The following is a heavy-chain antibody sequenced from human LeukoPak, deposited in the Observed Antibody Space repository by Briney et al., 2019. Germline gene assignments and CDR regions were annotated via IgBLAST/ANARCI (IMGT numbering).Heavy chain of an antibody. CDR3: ARGSYSQGRGFDP. D-gene: IGHD3-10*01. J-gene: IGHJ5*02. CDR1: GGSISSGSYY. CDR2: IYYSGST. Sequence: SETLSLTCTVSGGSISSGSYYWTWIRQPPGKGLEWIGYIYYSGSTNYNPSLKSRVTISVDTSKNQFSLKLSSVTAADTAVYYCARGSYSQGRGFDPWGQGTLVTVSS. V-gene: IGHV4-61*01.